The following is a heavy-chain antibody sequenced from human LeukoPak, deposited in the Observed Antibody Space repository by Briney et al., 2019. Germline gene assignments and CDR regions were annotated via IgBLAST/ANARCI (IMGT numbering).Heavy chain of an antibody. D-gene: IGHD6-13*01. Sequence: GASVKVSCKASGGTFSSYAISWVRQAPGQGLEWVGGIIPIFGTANYAQKFQGRVTITTDESTSTAYMELSSLRSEDTAVYYCARSGIAAAGYYYYYYMDVWGKGTTVTVSS. J-gene: IGHJ6*03. CDR3: ARSGIAAAGYYYYYYMDV. CDR2: IIPIFGTA. V-gene: IGHV1-69*05. CDR1: GGTFSSYA.